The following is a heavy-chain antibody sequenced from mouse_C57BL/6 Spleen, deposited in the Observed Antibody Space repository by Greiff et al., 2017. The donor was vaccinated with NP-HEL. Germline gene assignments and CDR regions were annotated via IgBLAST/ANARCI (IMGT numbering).Heavy chain of an antibody. CDR1: GYTFTSYW. Sequence: QVQLQQPGAELVKPGASVKLSCKASGYTFTSYWMHWVKQRPGQGLEWIGMIHPNSGSTNYNEKFKSKATLTVDKSSSTAYMQLSSLTSEDSAVYYCARENYYGSSSDVWGTGTTVTVSS. J-gene: IGHJ1*03. CDR3: ARENYYGSSSDV. D-gene: IGHD1-1*01. CDR2: IHPNSGST. V-gene: IGHV1-64*01.